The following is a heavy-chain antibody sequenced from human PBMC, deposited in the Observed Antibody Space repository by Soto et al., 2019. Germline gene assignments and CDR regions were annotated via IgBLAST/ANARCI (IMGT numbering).Heavy chain of an antibody. V-gene: IGHV5-10-1*01. CDR3: ARHDRYSSSWPTDFDY. J-gene: IGHJ4*02. D-gene: IGHD6-13*01. Sequence: GESLKISCKGSGYSFTSYWISWVRQMPGKGLEWMGRIDPSDSYTNYSPSFQGHVTISADKSISTAYLQWSSLKASDTAMYYCARHDRYSSSWPTDFDYWGQGTLVTVSS. CDR2: IDPSDSYT. CDR1: GYSFTSYW.